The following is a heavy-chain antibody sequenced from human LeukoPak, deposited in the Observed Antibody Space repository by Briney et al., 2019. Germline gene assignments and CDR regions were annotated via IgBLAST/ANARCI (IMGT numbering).Heavy chain of an antibody. J-gene: IGHJ4*02. D-gene: IGHD3-16*02. V-gene: IGHV6-1*01. CDR3: AREYDYVWGSYHVGADYYVDY. CDR1: GDSVSSNSAA. Sequence: SQTLSLTCAISGDSVSSNSAAWNWIRQSPSEGLEWLGRTYYSSKWYNDYAVSVKSRITINPDTSKNQFSLQLNSVTPEDTAVYYCAREYDYVWGSYHVGADYYVDYWGQGTLVTVSS. CDR2: TYYSSKWYN.